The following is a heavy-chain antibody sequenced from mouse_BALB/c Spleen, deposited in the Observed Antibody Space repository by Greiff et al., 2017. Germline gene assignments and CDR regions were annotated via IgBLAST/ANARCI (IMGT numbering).Heavy chain of an antibody. CDR1: GFSLTGYG. J-gene: IGHJ3*01. CDR3: ARAAYYRYGAWFAY. D-gene: IGHD2-14*01. Sequence: VQGVESGPGLVAPSQSLSITCTVSGFSLTGYGVNWVRQPPGKGLEWLGMIWGDGSTDYNSALKSRLSISKDNSKSQVFLKMNSLQTDDTARYYCARAAYYRYGAWFAYWGQGTLVTVSA. V-gene: IGHV2-6-7*01. CDR2: IWGDGST.